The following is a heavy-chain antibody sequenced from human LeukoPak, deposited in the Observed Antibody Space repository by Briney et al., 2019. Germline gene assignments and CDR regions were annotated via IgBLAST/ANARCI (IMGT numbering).Heavy chain of an antibody. J-gene: IGHJ5*02. Sequence: GGSLRLSCAASGFTFSSYAMSWVRQAPGKGLEWVSAISGSGSSTYYADSVKGRFTISRDNSKNTLYLQMNSLRAEDTAVYYCAKDPQYSSSWYSTGWFDPWGQGTLVTVSS. V-gene: IGHV3-23*01. CDR2: ISGSGSST. D-gene: IGHD6-13*01. CDR3: AKDPQYSSSWYSTGWFDP. CDR1: GFTFSSYA.